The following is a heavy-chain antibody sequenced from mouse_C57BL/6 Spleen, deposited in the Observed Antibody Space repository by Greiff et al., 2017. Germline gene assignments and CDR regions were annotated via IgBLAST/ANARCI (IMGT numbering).Heavy chain of an antibody. CDR3: ARDGDYGSREAAWFAY. Sequence: EVKLMESGGGLVQSGRSLRLSCATSGFTFSDFYMEWVRQAPGKGLEWIAASRNKANDYTTEYSASVKGRFIVSRDTSQSILYLQMNALRAEDTAIYYCARDGDYGSREAAWFAYWGQGTLVTVSA. J-gene: IGHJ3*01. CDR2: SRNKANDYTT. CDR1: GFTFSDFY. V-gene: IGHV7-1*01. D-gene: IGHD1-1*01.